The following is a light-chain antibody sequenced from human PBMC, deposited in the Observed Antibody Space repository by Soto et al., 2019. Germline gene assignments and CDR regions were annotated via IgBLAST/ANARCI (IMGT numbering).Light chain of an antibody. CDR3: QQYETFSGT. CDR2: DAS. Sequence: DIQMTQSPSTLSASVGDTVTVTCRASQSVSGWLAWYQQKPGEAPKLLIYDASALARGVPSRFSGSGSGTKFTLTIASLQPDDFATYYCQQYETFSGTFCPETKVEI. J-gene: IGKJ1*01. CDR1: QSVSGW. V-gene: IGKV1-5*01.